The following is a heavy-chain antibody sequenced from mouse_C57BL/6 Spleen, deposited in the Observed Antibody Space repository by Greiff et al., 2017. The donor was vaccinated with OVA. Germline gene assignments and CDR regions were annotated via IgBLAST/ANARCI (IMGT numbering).Heavy chain of an antibody. J-gene: IGHJ2*01. Sequence: VHLVESGAELARPGASVKLSCKASGYTFTSYGISWVKQRTGQGLEWIGEIYPRSGNTYYNEKFKGKATLTADKSSSTAYMELRSLTSEDSAVYFCAYYYGSSSFDYWGQGTTLTVSS. CDR2: IYPRSGNT. V-gene: IGHV1-81*01. CDR3: AYYYGSSSFDY. CDR1: GYTFTSYG. D-gene: IGHD1-1*01.